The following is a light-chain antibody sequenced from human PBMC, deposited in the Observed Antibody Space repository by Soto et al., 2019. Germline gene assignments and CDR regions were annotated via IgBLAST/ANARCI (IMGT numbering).Light chain of an antibody. CDR3: GSWDSSLSAYV. Sequence: QSVLTQPASVSGSPGQSITISCTGTSSDIGASNFVSWFQQHPGQAPKLIISEVDNRPSGVSNRFSGSKSGNTASLTISGLQSEDEADYYCGSWDSSLSAYVFGTGTKVTVL. J-gene: IGLJ1*01. CDR2: EVD. V-gene: IGLV2-14*01. CDR1: SSDIGASNF.